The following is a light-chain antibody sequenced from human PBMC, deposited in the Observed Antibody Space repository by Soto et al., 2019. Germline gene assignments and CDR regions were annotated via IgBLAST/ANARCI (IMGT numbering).Light chain of an antibody. V-gene: IGKV3-15*01. CDR1: QSVSSN. Sequence: EIVMTQSPATLSVSPGERATLSCRASQSVSSNLAWFQQKPGQAPRLLIYGASTRATGIPARFSGSRSGTEFTLTISSLQTEDFAVYYCQQYNNWPPITFGPGTKVDIK. CDR2: GAS. J-gene: IGKJ3*01. CDR3: QQYNNWPPIT.